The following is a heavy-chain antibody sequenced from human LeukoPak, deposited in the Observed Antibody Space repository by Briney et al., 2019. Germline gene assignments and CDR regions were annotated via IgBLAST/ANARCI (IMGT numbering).Heavy chain of an antibody. CDR1: GGSFSGYY. J-gene: IGHJ4*02. Sequence: PSETLSLTCAVYGGSFSGYYWSWIRQPPGKGLEWIGEINHSGSTNYNPSLKSRVTISVDTSKNQFSLKLSSVTAADTAVYYCARVPHRDGYNSSYDYWGQGTLVTVSS. CDR2: INHSGST. CDR3: ARVPHRDGYNSSYDY. V-gene: IGHV4-34*01. D-gene: IGHD5-24*01.